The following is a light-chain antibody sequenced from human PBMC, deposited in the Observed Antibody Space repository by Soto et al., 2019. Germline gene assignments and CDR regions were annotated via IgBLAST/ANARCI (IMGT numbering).Light chain of an antibody. CDR1: QSVLYSSNNKNY. V-gene: IGKV4-1*01. CDR2: WAS. Sequence: DIVMTQSPDSLAVSLGERATINCKSSQSVLYSSNNKNYLAWYQQKPGQTPNLLIYWASTRESGVPDRFSGSGSGTDFTLSTSSLQAEPVAVYYCQQYYSTPHTFAQATRLAIK. J-gene: IGKJ2*01. CDR3: QQYYSTPHT.